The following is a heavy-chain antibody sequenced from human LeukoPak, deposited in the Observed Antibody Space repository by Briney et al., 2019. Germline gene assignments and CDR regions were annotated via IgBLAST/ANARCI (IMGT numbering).Heavy chain of an antibody. Sequence: GGSLRLSCAASGFTFSGYGMHWVRQAPGKGLEWVAVISYDGSNKYYADSVKGRFTISRDNSKNTLYLQMNSLRAEDTAVYYCAKEGAGDYFDYWGQGTLVTVSS. J-gene: IGHJ4*02. D-gene: IGHD4-17*01. CDR3: AKEGAGDYFDY. V-gene: IGHV3-30*18. CDR1: GFTFSGYG. CDR2: ISYDGSNK.